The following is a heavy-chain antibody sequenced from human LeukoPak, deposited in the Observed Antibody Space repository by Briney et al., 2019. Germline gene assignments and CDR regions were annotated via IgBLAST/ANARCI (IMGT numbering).Heavy chain of an antibody. CDR1: GGTFSSYA. Sequence: GSSVKVSCKASGGTFSSYAISWVRQAPGQGLEWMGGIIPIFGTANYAQKFQDRVTITTDESTSTAYMELSSLRSEDTAVYYCACLTYYYDSSLIDDAFDIWGQGTMVTVSS. D-gene: IGHD3-22*01. J-gene: IGHJ3*02. CDR2: IIPIFGTA. V-gene: IGHV1-69*05. CDR3: ACLTYYYDSSLIDDAFDI.